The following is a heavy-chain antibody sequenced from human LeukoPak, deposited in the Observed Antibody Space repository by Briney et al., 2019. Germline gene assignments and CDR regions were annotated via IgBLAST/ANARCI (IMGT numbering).Heavy chain of an antibody. CDR1: GYTLTELS. Sequence: ASVKVSCKVSGYTLTELSMHWVRQAPGKGLEWMGGFDPEDGETIYAQKFQGRVTMTEDTSTDTAYMELSSLRSEDTAVYYCATVGGYGSNFDYWGQGTLVTVSS. CDR3: ATVGGYGSNFDY. V-gene: IGHV1-24*01. D-gene: IGHD4-17*01. CDR2: FDPEDGET. J-gene: IGHJ4*02.